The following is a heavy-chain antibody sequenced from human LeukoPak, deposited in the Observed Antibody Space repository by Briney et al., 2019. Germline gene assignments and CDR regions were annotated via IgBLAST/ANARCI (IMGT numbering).Heavy chain of an antibody. CDR1: GGSIRSGSHY. CDR3: AKRDDSGGNLVDL. J-gene: IGHJ4*02. Sequence: SETLSPTCTVSGGSIRSGSHYWVWIRQPPGQGLEWIGSIYYSGSTYYNSSLENRVTISIDTSKNHFSLRLRSLSAADTSVYYCAKRDDSGGNLVDLWGQGTLVTVSS. CDR2: IYYSGST. V-gene: IGHV4-39*02. D-gene: IGHD3-22*01.